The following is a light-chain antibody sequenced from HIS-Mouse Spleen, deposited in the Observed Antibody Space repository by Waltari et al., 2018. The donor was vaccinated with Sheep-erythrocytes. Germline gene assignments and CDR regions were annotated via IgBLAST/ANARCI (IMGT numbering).Light chain of an antibody. Sequence: PPSASVTPGQRVTISCSGSSSNIGTNTVNWFQQLPGTAPKLLIYSNNQRPSGVPDRFSGSKSGTSASLAISGLQSEDEADYYCAAWDDSLNGPVFGGGTKLTVL. J-gene: IGLJ3*02. CDR2: SNN. CDR1: SSNIGTNT. CDR3: AAWDDSLNGPV. V-gene: IGLV1-44*01.